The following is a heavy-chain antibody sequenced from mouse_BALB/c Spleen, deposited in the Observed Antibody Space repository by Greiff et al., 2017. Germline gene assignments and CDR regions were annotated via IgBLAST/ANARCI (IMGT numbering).Heavy chain of an antibody. CDR2: ISSGGST. CDR3: ARGGSSGAMDY. V-gene: IGHV5-6-5*01. CDR1: GFTFSSYA. D-gene: IGHD1-1*01. J-gene: IGHJ4*01. Sequence: EVKVVESGGGLVKPGGSLKLSCAASGFTFSSYAMSWVRQTPEKRLEWVASISSGGSTYYPDSVKGRFTISRENARNILYLQMSSLRSEDTAMYYCARGGSSGAMDYWGQGTSVTVSS.